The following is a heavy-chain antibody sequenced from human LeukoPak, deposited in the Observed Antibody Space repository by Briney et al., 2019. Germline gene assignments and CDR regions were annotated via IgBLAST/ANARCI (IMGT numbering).Heavy chain of an antibody. Sequence: ASVKVSCKASGYTFTGYYMHWVRQAPGQGLEWVGWSNSNSGGTNYAQKLQGRVTMTRDTSISTAYMELSRLRSDDTAVYYCARLVVPAACMDVWGKGTTVTVSS. V-gene: IGHV1-2*02. CDR3: ARLVVPAACMDV. CDR1: GYTFTGYY. J-gene: IGHJ6*04. D-gene: IGHD2-2*01. CDR2: SNSNSGGT.